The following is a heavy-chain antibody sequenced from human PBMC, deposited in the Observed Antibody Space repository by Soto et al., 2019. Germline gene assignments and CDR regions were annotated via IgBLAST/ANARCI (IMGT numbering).Heavy chain of an antibody. D-gene: IGHD2-15*01. V-gene: IGHV3-11*01. CDR2: ISSSGSAI. CDR1: GFTFSDYF. Sequence: GGCLGLSSAACGFTFSDYFISWTRHTPGRGLEWVSYISSSGSAIYYADSVKGRFTISRDNAQNSLYLQMNSLRVEDTAVYYCSRDRSVSTLLDGIDLWGPGTTITVSS. CDR3: SRDRSVSTLLDGIDL. J-gene: IGHJ6*02.